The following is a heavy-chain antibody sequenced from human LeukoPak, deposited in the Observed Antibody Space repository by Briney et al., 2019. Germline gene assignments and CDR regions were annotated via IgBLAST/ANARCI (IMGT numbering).Heavy chain of an antibody. CDR1: GGSISSSGYY. J-gene: IGHJ3*02. CDR3: ARHEADYYDSSGYYSGAFDI. D-gene: IGHD3-22*01. CDR2: IYYSGST. V-gene: IGHV4-39*01. Sequence: SETLSLTCTVSGGSISSSGYYWGWIRQPPGKGLEWIGSIYYSGSTYYNPSLKSRVTISVDTSKNQFSLKLSSVTAADTAVYYCARHEADYYDSSGYYSGAFDIWGQGTMVTVSS.